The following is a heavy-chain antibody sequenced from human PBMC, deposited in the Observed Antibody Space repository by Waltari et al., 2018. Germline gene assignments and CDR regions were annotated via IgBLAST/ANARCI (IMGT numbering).Heavy chain of an antibody. CDR2: IIPILGIA. D-gene: IGHD3-22*01. J-gene: IGHJ4*02. V-gene: IGHV1-69*02. CDR3: ARVALSYDSSGYPFDY. CDR1: GGTFSSYT. Sequence: QVQLVQSGAEVKKPGSSVKVSCKASGGTFSSYTSSWVRQAPGQGLEWMGRIIPILGIANYAQKFQGRVTITADKSTSTAYMELSSLRSEDTAVYYCARVALSYDSSGYPFDYWGQGTLVTVSS.